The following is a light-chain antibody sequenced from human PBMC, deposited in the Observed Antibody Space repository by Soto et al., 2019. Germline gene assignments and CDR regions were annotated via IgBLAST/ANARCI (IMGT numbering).Light chain of an antibody. CDR2: GAS. Sequence: VLRQYLGPLPFTKRKRATLSCRANQTVSSTYLAWYQQKPGQAPRLLIYGASSRATGIPDRFSGTVSGTDFTLTISRLEPEDFAVYYCQQYGSSPITSGQGTRLEI. CDR3: QQYGSSPIT. V-gene: IGKV3-20*01. J-gene: IGKJ5*01. CDR1: QTVSSTY.